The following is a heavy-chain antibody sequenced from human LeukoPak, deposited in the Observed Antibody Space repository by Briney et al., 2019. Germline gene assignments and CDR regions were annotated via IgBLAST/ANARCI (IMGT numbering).Heavy chain of an antibody. CDR2: MSSSSSYI. J-gene: IGHJ6*02. CDR1: GSTFSSYW. CDR3: ASLRLLMDV. Sequence: GGSLRLSCAASGSTFSSYWMSWVRQAPGKGLEWVSSMSSSSSYIYYADSVKGRFTISRDNAKNSLYLQMNSLRAEDTAVYYCASLRLLMDVWGQGTTVTVSS. V-gene: IGHV3-21*01. D-gene: IGHD2/OR15-2a*01.